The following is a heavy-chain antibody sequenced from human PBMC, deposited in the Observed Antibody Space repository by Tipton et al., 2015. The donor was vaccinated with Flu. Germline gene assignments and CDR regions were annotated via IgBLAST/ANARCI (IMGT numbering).Heavy chain of an antibody. J-gene: IGHJ4*02. CDR3: ARGGAFVIVGASTPDF. CDR1: GYTFTSYD. V-gene: IGHV1-8*01. Sequence: QSGAEVKKPGASVKVSCKASGYTFTSYDINWVRQATGQGLEWMGWMNANSGNTGYAQKFQGRVTMTRNTSISTAYMELSSLRSEDTAVYYCARGGAFVIVGASTPDFWGPGTLVTVSS. D-gene: IGHD1-26*01. CDR2: MNANSGNT.